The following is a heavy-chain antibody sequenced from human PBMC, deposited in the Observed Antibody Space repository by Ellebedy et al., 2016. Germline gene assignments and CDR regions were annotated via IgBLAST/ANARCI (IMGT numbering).Heavy chain of an antibody. J-gene: IGHJ4*02. CDR1: GFDFSDYY. CDR3: ATRGSGHY. CDR2: ISRGSRSI. Sequence: GESLKISCAASGFDFSDYYMNWIRQAPGKGLEWVAHISRGSRSIQYSDSVKGRFTISRDDANHLLFLQMNSLRADDTAVYYCATRGSGHYWGQGTPVTVSS. D-gene: IGHD3-10*01. V-gene: IGHV3-11*03.